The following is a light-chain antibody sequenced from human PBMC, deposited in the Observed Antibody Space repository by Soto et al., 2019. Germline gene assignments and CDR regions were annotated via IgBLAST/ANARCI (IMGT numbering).Light chain of an antibody. CDR2: KAS. J-gene: IGKJ2*01. CDR1: QSISSW. Sequence: DIQMTQSPSTLSASVGDRVTITCRASQSISSWLAWYQQKPGKAPKLLIYKASSLESGVPSRFTDGGSATEFPLTISSLQPDXFXTYXXQEYKSYSTFGQGTKLEI. CDR3: QEYKSYST. V-gene: IGKV1-5*03.